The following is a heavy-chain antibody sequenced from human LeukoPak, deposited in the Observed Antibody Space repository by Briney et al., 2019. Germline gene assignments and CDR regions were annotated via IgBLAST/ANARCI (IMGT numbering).Heavy chain of an antibody. V-gene: IGHV1-2*06. D-gene: IGHD3-3*01. CDR2: INPNSGGT. J-gene: IGHJ6*02. Sequence: ASVMVSCKASGYTFTGYYMHWVRQAPGQGLEWMGRINPNSGGTNYAQKFQGRVTMTRDTSIGTAYMELSRLRSDDTAVYYCARGGYDFVYYYYGMDVWGQGTTVTVSS. CDR1: GYTFTGYY. CDR3: ARGGYDFVYYYYGMDV.